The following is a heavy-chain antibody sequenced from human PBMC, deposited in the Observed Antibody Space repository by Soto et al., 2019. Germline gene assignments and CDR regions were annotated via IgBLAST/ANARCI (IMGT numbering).Heavy chain of an antibody. CDR3: ARDHSSSWYAVGYYYDGMDV. CDR1: GYTFTGYY. V-gene: IGHV1-2*02. D-gene: IGHD6-13*01. Sequence: QVQLVQSGAEVKKPGASVKVSCKASGYTFTGYYMHWVRQAPGQGLEWMGWINPNSGGTNYAQKFQGRVTMTRDTSISTAYMELSRLRSDDTAVYYCARDHSSSWYAVGYYYDGMDVWGQGTTVTVSS. J-gene: IGHJ6*02. CDR2: INPNSGGT.